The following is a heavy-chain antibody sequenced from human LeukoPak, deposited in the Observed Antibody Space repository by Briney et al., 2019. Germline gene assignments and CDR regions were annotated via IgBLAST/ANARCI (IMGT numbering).Heavy chain of an antibody. V-gene: IGHV3-7*04. CDR3: ARGGSGFIP. J-gene: IGHJ5*02. D-gene: IGHD6-19*01. CDR2: IKLDGSEK. CDR1: GFTFSNYW. Sequence: GGSLRLSCVGSGFTFSNYWMSWVRQAPGKGLEWVANIKLDGSEKYYVDSVKGRFIISRDNAKNSLYLQMNSLRAEDTAVYYCARGGSGFIPWGQGTLVTVSS.